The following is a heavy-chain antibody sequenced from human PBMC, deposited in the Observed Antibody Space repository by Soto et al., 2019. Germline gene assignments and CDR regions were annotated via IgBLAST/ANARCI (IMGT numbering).Heavy chain of an antibody. V-gene: IGHV4-39*01. J-gene: IGHJ4*02. D-gene: IGHD4-17*01. Sequence: SETLSLTSPVSGGSIGSSSYYWGWIRQPPGKGLEWIGSIYYSGSTYYNPSLKSRVTISVDTSKNQFSLKLSSVTAADTAVYYCARHSATVTDYFDYWGQGTLVTVSS. CDR3: ARHSATVTDYFDY. CDR1: GGSIGSSSYY. CDR2: IYYSGST.